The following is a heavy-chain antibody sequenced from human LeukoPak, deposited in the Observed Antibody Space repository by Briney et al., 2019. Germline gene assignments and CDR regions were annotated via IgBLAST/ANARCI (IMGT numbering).Heavy chain of an antibody. CDR3: AKDRRGWYNFIDY. Sequence: GGSLRLSCAASGFTFDDYGMSWVRQAPGKGLEWVSAISGSGGSTYYADSVKGRFTISRDNSKNTLYLQMNSLRAEDTAVYYCAKDRRGWYNFIDYWGQGTLVTVSS. V-gene: IGHV3-23*01. CDR2: ISGSGGST. J-gene: IGHJ4*02. D-gene: IGHD1-1*01. CDR1: GFTFDDYG.